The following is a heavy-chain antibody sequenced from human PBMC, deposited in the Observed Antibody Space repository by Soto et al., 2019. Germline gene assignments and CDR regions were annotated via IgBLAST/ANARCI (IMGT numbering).Heavy chain of an antibody. V-gene: IGHV4-61*08. CDR1: GGSISSGGYY. J-gene: IGHJ5*02. CDR2: IYYSGST. CDR3: ARDSGRGSGSYVLRENWFDP. Sequence: SETLSLTCTVSGGSISSGGYYWSWIRQLPGKGLEWIGYIYYSGSTNYNPSLKSRVTISVDTSKNQFSLKLSSVTAADTAVYYCARDSGRGSGSYVLRENWFDPWGQGTLVTVSS. D-gene: IGHD3-10*01.